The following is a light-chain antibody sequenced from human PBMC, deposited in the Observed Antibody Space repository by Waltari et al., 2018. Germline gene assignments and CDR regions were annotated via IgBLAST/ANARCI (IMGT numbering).Light chain of an antibody. CDR2: INSDGRH. V-gene: IGLV4-69*01. Sequence: QLVLTQSPSASASLGASVKLTCTLDSGHSSNIVAWLPQQPGKGPRYLMKINSDGRHSKGDEIPDRFSGSSSGAERYLTISSVQSEDEADYYCQTGGHGTWVFGGGTKLTVL. J-gene: IGLJ3*02. CDR3: QTGGHGTWV. CDR1: SGHSSNI.